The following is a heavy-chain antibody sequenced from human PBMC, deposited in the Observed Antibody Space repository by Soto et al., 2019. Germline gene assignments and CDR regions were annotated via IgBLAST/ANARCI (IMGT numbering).Heavy chain of an antibody. Sequence: EVQLVESGGGLVQPGGSLRLSCAASGFTFSSYWMHWVRQAPGKGLVWVSRIYSDGSSTTYADSVKGRFTISRDNAKNTLYLQMNSLRAEDTAVYYCARGRAVAQWLPTAPYMDVWGKGTTVTVSS. D-gene: IGHD6-19*01. V-gene: IGHV3-74*01. J-gene: IGHJ6*03. CDR1: GFTFSSYW. CDR2: IYSDGSST. CDR3: ARGRAVAQWLPTAPYMDV.